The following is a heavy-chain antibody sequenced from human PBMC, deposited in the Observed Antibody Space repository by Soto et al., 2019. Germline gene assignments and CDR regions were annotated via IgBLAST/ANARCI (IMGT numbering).Heavy chain of an antibody. J-gene: IGHJ4*02. CDR2: ISGDGVTT. Sequence: EVQLVESGGDLVQRGGSLRLSCAASGFPFSSYWMHWVRHTPGKGLDWAARISGDGVTTYYADSVTGRFTVSRDNAKNTLSLQISGLRAEDTAVYYCAREYYGLLTGYYTDYWGQGTLVSVSS. CDR1: GFPFSSYW. CDR3: AREYYGLLTGYYTDY. D-gene: IGHD3-9*01. V-gene: IGHV3-74*01.